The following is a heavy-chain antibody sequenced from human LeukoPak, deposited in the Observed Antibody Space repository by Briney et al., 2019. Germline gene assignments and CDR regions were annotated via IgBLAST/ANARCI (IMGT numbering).Heavy chain of an antibody. CDR1: GGSISSSSYY. CDR3: ARCCSSTGCYSI. D-gene: IGHD2-2*01. Sequence: SETLSLTCTVSGGSISSSSYYWGWIRQPPGKGLEWIGSIYYSGSTYYNPSLKSRVTISVDTSKNQFSLKLSSVTAADTAVYYCARCCSSTGCYSIWGQGTMVTVSS. V-gene: IGHV4-39*01. CDR2: IYYSGST. J-gene: IGHJ3*02.